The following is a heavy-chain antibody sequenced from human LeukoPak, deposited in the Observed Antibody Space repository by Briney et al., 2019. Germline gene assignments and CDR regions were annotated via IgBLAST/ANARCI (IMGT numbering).Heavy chain of an antibody. D-gene: IGHD5-18*01. V-gene: IGHV3-30-3*01. J-gene: IGHJ4*02. CDR3: ARLNLGYGYFLEATKHDY. CDR2: ISYDDGTNK. Sequence: GGSLRLSCAASGFTFSSYEMNWVRQAPGKGLEWVAVISYDDGTNKYYADSVKGRFTISRDNSKNTLYLQMNSLRAEDTAVYYCARLNLGYGYFLEATKHDYWGQGTLVTVSS. CDR1: GFTFSSYE.